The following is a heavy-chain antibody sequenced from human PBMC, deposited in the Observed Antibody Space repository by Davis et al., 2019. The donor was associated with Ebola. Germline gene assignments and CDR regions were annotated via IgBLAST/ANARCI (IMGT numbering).Heavy chain of an antibody. Sequence: GESLKISCAASGFTFSSYGMNWVRQAPGKGLEWVSYIRYDGFTKHYAASVGGRFTISRDDAKNSLFLQMDSLRAEDTAIYYCVRDPNALDYWGQGTLVTVSP. J-gene: IGHJ4*02. D-gene: IGHD2-8*01. CDR1: GFTFSSYG. CDR3: VRDPNALDY. CDR2: IRYDGFTK. V-gene: IGHV3-48*01.